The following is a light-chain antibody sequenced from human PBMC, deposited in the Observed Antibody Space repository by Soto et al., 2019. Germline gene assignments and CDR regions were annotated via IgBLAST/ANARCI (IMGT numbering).Light chain of an antibody. CDR2: DVS. Sequence: QSVLTQPASVSGSPGQSITISCTGTSSDIGAYNFVSWYQQHPGKAPKLMIYDVSNRPSGVSDRFSGFKSGDTASLTISGLQAEDEADYYCTSYTTSGSYVFGTGT. V-gene: IGLV2-14*01. J-gene: IGLJ1*01. CDR3: TSYTTSGSYV. CDR1: SSDIGAYNF.